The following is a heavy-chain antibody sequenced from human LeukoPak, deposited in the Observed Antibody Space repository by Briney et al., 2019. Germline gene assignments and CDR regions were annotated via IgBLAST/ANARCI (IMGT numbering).Heavy chain of an antibody. D-gene: IGHD2-2*01. J-gene: IGHJ5*02. V-gene: IGHV4-34*01. CDR3: ASSRIVVVPAAIGSSAWFDP. CDR2: INHSGST. CDR1: GGSFSGYY. Sequence: SETLSLTCAVYGGSFSGYYWSWIRQSPGKGLEWIGEINHSGSTNYNPSLKSRVTISVDTSKNQFSLKLSSVTAADTAVYYCASSRIVVVPAAIGSSAWFDPWGQGTLVTVSS.